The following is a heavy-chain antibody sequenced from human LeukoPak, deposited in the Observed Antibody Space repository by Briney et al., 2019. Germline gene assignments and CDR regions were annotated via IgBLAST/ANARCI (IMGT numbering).Heavy chain of an antibody. Sequence: GGSLRLSCAASGFIFSSYAMHWVRQAPGKGLEWVAVISYGGDDGSNIYYADSVKGRFTISRDNAKNSLYLQMNSLRAEDTALYYCAKDIYGDLEFDNWFDPWGQGTLVTVSS. J-gene: IGHJ5*02. CDR3: AKDIYGDLEFDNWFDP. V-gene: IGHV3-30-3*01. D-gene: IGHD4-17*01. CDR1: GFIFSSYA. CDR2: ISYGGDDGSNI.